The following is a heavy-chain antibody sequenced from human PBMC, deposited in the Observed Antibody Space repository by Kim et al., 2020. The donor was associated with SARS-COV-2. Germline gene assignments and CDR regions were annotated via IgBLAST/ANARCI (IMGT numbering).Heavy chain of an antibody. Sequence: GGSLRLSCAASGFTFDDYAMHWVRQAPGKGLEWVSLISWDGGSTYYTDSVKGRFTFSRDNSKNSLYLQMNILRAEDTDLYYWAKDIYGSGSSDAFDIWGQGTMVTVSS. CDR3: AKDIYGSGSSDAFDI. D-gene: IGHD3-10*01. V-gene: IGHV3-43D*03. J-gene: IGHJ3*02. CDR1: GFTFDDYA. CDR2: ISWDGGST.